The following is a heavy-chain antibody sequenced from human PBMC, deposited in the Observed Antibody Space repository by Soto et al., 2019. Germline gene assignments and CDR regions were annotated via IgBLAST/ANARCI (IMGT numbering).Heavy chain of an antibody. D-gene: IGHD1-26*01. CDR3: ARDLTSRDLGAIMDAFDI. CDR1: GFTFSSYS. CDR2: ISSSSSTI. V-gene: IGHV3-48*02. J-gene: IGHJ3*02. Sequence: EVQLVESGGGLVQPGGSLRLSCAASGFTFSSYSMNWVRQAPGKGLEWVSYISSSSSTIYYADSVKGRFTISRDNAKNSLYLQMNSLRDEDTAVYYCARDLTSRDLGAIMDAFDIWGQGTMVTVSS.